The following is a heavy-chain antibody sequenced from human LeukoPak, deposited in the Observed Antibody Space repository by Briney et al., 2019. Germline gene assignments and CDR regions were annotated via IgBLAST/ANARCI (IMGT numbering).Heavy chain of an antibody. CDR2: INQDGSEE. CDR3: AIAVGWELGY. D-gene: IGHD1-26*01. J-gene: IGHJ4*02. Sequence: GGSLRLSCAASGFSFSSYWMSWVRQAPGKGPEWLANINQDGSEENYVDSAKGRFTISRDRAKNSLYLQMNSLRAEDTAVYYCAIAVGWELGYWGQGTLVTVSS. CDR1: GFSFSSYW. V-gene: IGHV3-7*01.